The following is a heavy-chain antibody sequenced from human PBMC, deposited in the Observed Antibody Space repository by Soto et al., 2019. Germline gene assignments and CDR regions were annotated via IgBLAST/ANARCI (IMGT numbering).Heavy chain of an antibody. D-gene: IGHD5-12*01. CDR2: IWYDGSNK. CDR1: GFTFSSYG. Sequence: HPGGSLRLSCAASGFTFSSYGMHWVRQAPGKGLEWVAVIWYDGSNKYYADSVKGRFTISRDNSKNTLYLQMNSLRAEDTAVYYCARARRDGYNWDYYYGMDVWGQGTTVTVSS. CDR3: ARARRDGYNWDYYYGMDV. J-gene: IGHJ6*02. V-gene: IGHV3-33*01.